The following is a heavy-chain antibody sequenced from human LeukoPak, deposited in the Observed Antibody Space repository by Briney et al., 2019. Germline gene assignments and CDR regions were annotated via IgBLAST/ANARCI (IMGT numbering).Heavy chain of an antibody. CDR2: INPNSGGT. Sequence: ASVKVSCKASGYTFTGYYMHWVRQAPGQGLEWMGWINPNSGGTNYAQKFQGRVTMTRDTSISTAYMELSRLRSADTAVYYCARGNYYDSSGTLDYWGQGTLVTVSS. CDR3: ARGNYYDSSGTLDY. J-gene: IGHJ4*02. CDR1: GYTFTGYY. D-gene: IGHD3-22*01. V-gene: IGHV1-2*02.